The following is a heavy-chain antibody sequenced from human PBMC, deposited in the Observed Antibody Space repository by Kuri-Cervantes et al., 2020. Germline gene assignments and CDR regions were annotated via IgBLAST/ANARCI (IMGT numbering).Heavy chain of an antibody. V-gene: IGHV3-23*01. J-gene: IGHJ5*02. Sequence: GGSLRLSCAASGFTFSSYGMHWVRQAPGKGLEWVSAISGSGGSTYYADSVKGRFTISRDNSKNTLYLQMNSLRAEDTAVYYCAKDRSRIVVGWFDPWGQGTLVTV. CDR3: AKDRSRIVVGWFDP. CDR2: ISGSGGST. D-gene: IGHD2-2*01. CDR1: GFTFSSYG.